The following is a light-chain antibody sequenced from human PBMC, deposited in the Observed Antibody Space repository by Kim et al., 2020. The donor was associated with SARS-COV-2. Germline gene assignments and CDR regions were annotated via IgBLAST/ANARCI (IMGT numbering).Light chain of an antibody. CDR1: ESVSSSY. Sequence: EIVLTQSPGTLSLSPGESATLSCRASESVSSSYQQKPGQAPRLLIYGASTRATGIPDRFSGSGSGTDFTLTISRLEPEDFAVYYCQRYGSSFRRTFGQGTKVDIK. V-gene: IGKV3-20*01. CDR2: GAS. J-gene: IGKJ1*01. CDR3: QRYGSSFRRT.